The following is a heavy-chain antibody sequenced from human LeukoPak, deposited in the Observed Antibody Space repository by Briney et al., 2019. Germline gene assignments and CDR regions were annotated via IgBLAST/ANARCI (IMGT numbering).Heavy chain of an antibody. CDR2: ISSSSSYI. Sequence: GGSLRLSCAASGFPFSSYSMNWVRQAPGKGLEWVSSISSSSSYIYYADSVKGRFTISRDNAKNSLYLQMNSLRAEDTAVYYCARDLGGVESEGGWAFDIWGQGTMVTVSS. CDR1: GFPFSSYS. CDR3: ARDLGGVESEGGWAFDI. D-gene: IGHD2-8*02. V-gene: IGHV3-21*01. J-gene: IGHJ3*02.